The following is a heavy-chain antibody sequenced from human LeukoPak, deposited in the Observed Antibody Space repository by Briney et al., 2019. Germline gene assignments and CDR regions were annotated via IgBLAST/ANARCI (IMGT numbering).Heavy chain of an antibody. D-gene: IGHD3-10*01. Sequence: ASVKVSCKASGGTFSSYAISWLRQAPGQGLEWMGRIIPIFGTANYAQKFQGRVTITTDESTSTAYMELSSLRSEDTAVYYCARDTYVLLWFGDLSSAFDIWGQGTMVTVSS. CDR2: IIPIFGTA. V-gene: IGHV1-69*05. J-gene: IGHJ3*02. CDR1: GGTFSSYA. CDR3: ARDTYVLLWFGDLSSAFDI.